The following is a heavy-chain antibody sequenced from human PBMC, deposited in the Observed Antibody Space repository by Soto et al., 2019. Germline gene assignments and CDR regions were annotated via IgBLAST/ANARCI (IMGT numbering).Heavy chain of an antibody. V-gene: IGHV3-33*01. Sequence: QVQLVESGGGVVQPGRCLRLSCAASGFTFRNYGLHWVRQTPGKGLEWVAVIWYDGSNKYYGDSVKGRFAISRDDSRNTLYLQMNSLRAEDTAVYYCARDHSGYYLDYWGQGTLVTVSS. D-gene: IGHD5-12*01. CDR2: IWYDGSNK. CDR3: ARDHSGYYLDY. CDR1: GFTFRNYG. J-gene: IGHJ4*02.